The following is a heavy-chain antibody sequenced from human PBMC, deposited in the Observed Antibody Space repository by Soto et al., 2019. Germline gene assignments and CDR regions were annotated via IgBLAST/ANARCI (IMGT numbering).Heavy chain of an antibody. Sequence: GASVKVSCKASGGTFGSYASRWVRQAPGQGLEWMGGIIPIFGTADYAQKFQGRVTITADESTSTAYMELSSLRSEDTAVYYCASAWGPSYYYGMDVWGQGTTVTVSS. D-gene: IGHD3-16*01. CDR3: ASAWGPSYYYGMDV. J-gene: IGHJ6*02. CDR2: IIPIFGTA. V-gene: IGHV1-69*13. CDR1: GGTFGSYA.